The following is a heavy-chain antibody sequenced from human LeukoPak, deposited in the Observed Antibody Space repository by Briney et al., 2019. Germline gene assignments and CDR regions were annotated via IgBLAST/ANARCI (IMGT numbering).Heavy chain of an antibody. CDR2: IFYTGTT. D-gene: IGHD5-24*01. V-gene: IGHV4-59*01. J-gene: IGHJ4*02. CDR3: ASGRLGYNSPFDS. Sequence: PSETLSLTCTVSGGSISPNYWRWIRQPPGKGLEWIGSIFYTGTTSYNPSLKSRVTISVDTSKNQFSLSLTSVTAADTAVYYCASGRLGYNSPFDSWGQGTLVTVSS. CDR1: GGSISPNY.